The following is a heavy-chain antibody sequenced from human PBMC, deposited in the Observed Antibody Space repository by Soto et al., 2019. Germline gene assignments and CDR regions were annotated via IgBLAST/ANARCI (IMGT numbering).Heavy chain of an antibody. J-gene: IGHJ4*02. CDR1: GASISTYY. CDR3: ARVHQNLLVDY. V-gene: IGHV4-59*01. Sequence: PSETLSLTCTVSGASISTYYWSWIRQPPGKGLEWIGYIYSSGSTNYNPSLRSRVTISIDTSNNQFSLKLSSVIAADTALYYCARVHQNLLVDYWGQGTLVTVSS. CDR2: IYSSGST.